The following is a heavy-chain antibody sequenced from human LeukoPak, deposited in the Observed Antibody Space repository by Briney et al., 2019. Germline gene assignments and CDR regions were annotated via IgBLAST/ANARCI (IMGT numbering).Heavy chain of an antibody. D-gene: IGHD6-13*01. J-gene: IGHJ3*01. V-gene: IGHV3-49*03. CDR3: SRPKEQLLVRHGFDV. Sequence: GGSLRLSCTASGFTFGDYAMAWFRQAPGKGLEWVGFISSKVYGGTTDYAASVKGRFTISTDDSKSIAYLQMNSLKIEDTAMYYCSRPKEQLLVRHGFDVWGQGTMVTVSS. CDR1: GFTFGDYA. CDR2: ISSKVYGGTT.